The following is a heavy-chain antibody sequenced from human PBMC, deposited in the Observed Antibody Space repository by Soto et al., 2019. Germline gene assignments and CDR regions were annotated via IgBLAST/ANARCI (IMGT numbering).Heavy chain of an antibody. D-gene: IGHD5-18*01. V-gene: IGHV3-48*01. CDR2: ISSSSSTI. J-gene: IGHJ6*02. CDR3: ARMVDTAMTTASGYYYYYGMDV. CDR1: GFTFSSYS. Sequence: LRLSCAASGFTFSSYSMNWVRQAPGKGLEWVSYISSSSSTIYYADSVKGRFTISRDNAKNSLYLQMNSLRAEDTAVYYCARMVDTAMTTASGYYYYYGMDVWGQGTTVTVSS.